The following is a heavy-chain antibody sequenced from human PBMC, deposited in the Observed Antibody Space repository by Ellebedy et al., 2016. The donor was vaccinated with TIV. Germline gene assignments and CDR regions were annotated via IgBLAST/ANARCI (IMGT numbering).Heavy chain of an antibody. D-gene: IGHD2-15*01. CDR2: INPNSGGT. Sequence: ASVKVSXKASGYTFTGYYMHWVRQAPGQGLEWMGWINPNSGGTNYAQKFQGRVTMTRDTSISTAYMELSRLRSDDTAVYYCARVRDIVVVVAAADAFDIWGQGTMVTVSS. V-gene: IGHV1-2*02. CDR1: GYTFTGYY. J-gene: IGHJ3*02. CDR3: ARVRDIVVVVAAADAFDI.